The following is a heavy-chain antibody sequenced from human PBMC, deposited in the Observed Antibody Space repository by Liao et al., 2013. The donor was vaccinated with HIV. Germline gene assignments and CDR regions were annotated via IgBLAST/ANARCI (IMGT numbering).Heavy chain of an antibody. D-gene: IGHD3-9*01. CDR3: ARDAYFDWDNWFDP. J-gene: IGHJ5*02. CDR1: GGSISSGGYS. Sequence: QLQLQESGSGLVKPSQTLSLTCAVSGGSISSGGYSWNWIRQPPGKGLEWIGYIYHSGSPYYNPSLKSRVSMSVDTSKNQFSLRLGSVTAADTAVYYCARDAYFDWDNWFDPWGQGTLVTVSS. CDR2: IYHSGSP. V-gene: IGHV4-30-2*01.